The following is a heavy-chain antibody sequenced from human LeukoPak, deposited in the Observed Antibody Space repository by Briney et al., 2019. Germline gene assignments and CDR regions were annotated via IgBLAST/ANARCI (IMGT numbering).Heavy chain of an antibody. CDR2: ISSSGSTI. CDR3: ARSYYYYGMDV. J-gene: IGHJ6*04. Sequence: GGSLRLSCAASGFTFSSYEMNWVRQAPGKGLEWVSYISSSGSTIYCADSVKGRFTISRDNAKNSLYLQMNSLRAEDTAVYYCARSYYYYGMDVWGKGTTVTVSS. V-gene: IGHV3-48*03. CDR1: GFTFSSYE.